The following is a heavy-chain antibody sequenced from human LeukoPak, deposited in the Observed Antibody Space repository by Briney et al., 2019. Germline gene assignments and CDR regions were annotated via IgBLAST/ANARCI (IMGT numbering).Heavy chain of an antibody. J-gene: IGHJ4*02. V-gene: IGHV1-18*01. Sequence: ASVKVSCKASGYTFTSYGISWVRQAPGQGLEWMGWISAYNGNTNYAQKLQGRVTMTRNTSISTAYMELSSLRSEDTAVYYCARGRSGYSGYDQDYWGQGTLVTVSS. D-gene: IGHD5-12*01. CDR3: ARGRSGYSGYDQDY. CDR2: ISAYNGNT. CDR1: GYTFTSYG.